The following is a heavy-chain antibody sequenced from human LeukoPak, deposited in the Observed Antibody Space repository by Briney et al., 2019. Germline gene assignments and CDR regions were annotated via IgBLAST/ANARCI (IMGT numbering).Heavy chain of an antibody. D-gene: IGHD2-2*02. Sequence: SETLSLTCTVSGDSISSGSYYWSWVRQPPGKGLEWIGYIYHSGSTYYNPSLKSRVTISVDRSKNQFSLNLYSVTAADTAVYYCARDNAVAPAAIRGWGWFDPWGQGTLVTVSS. V-gene: IGHV4-30-2*01. CDR3: ARDNAVAPAAIRGWGWFDP. CDR2: IYHSGST. J-gene: IGHJ5*02. CDR1: GDSISSGSYY.